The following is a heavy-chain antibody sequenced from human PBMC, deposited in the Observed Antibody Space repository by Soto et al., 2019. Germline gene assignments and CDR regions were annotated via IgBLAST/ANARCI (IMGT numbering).Heavy chain of an antibody. CDR2: ISGSGGST. Sequence: EVQLLESGGGLVQPGGSLRLSCAASGFTFSSYGMSWVRQAPGKGLEWVSAISGSGGSTYYADSVKGRFTISRDNSKNTLYLQMNSLRAEDTAVYYCAKRSGSDYYYYGMDVWGQGTTVTVSS. V-gene: IGHV3-23*01. J-gene: IGHJ6*02. CDR3: AKRSGSDYYYYGMDV. D-gene: IGHD3-3*01. CDR1: GFTFSSYG.